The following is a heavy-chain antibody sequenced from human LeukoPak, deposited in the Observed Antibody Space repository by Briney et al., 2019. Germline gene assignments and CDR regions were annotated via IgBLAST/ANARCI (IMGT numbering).Heavy chain of an antibody. CDR3: ARDSDVHCSGGSCTNFDY. Sequence: SGGSLRLSCAASGFTFSTFAMIWVRQPPGKGLEWVSSIFPSGGEIHYADSVRGRFTISRDNSKSTLSLQMNSLRAEDTAIYYCARDSDVHCSGGSCTNFDYWGQGTRVTVSS. CDR1: GFTFSTFA. V-gene: IGHV3-23*01. J-gene: IGHJ4*02. D-gene: IGHD2-15*01. CDR2: IFPSGGEI.